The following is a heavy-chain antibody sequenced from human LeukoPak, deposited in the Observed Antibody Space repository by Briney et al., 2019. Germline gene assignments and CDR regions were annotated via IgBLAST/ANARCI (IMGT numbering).Heavy chain of an antibody. CDR2: IYYTGST. CDR1: GGSISSYF. Sequence: PSETLSLTCTISGGSISSYFWSWIRQPPGKGLEWIGYIYYTGSTNYNPSLKSRVIISLDTSKNQFSLKLSSVTAADTAVYYCARTLSRWDRFDYWGQGTLVTVSS. CDR3: ARTLSRWDRFDY. D-gene: IGHD1-26*01. V-gene: IGHV4-59*01. J-gene: IGHJ4*02.